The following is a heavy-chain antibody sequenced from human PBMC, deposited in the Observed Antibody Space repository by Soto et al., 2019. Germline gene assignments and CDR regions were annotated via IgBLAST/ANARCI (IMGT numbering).Heavy chain of an antibody. CDR3: ARFSGSYTRGLDY. D-gene: IGHD1-26*01. V-gene: IGHV3-72*01. CDR1: GFTFSDHY. Sequence: EVQLVESGGGLVQPGGSLRLSCAASGFTFSDHYMDWVRQAPGKGLEWVGRSRNKANSYSTEDAASVKGRFTISRDELKNSLYLQMNSLKAGDTAVYYCARFSGSYTRGLDYWGQGTLVTVSS. CDR2: SRNKANSYST. J-gene: IGHJ4*02.